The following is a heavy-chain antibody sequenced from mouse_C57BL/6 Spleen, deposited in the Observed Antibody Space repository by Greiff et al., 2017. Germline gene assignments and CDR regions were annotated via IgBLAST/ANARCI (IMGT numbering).Heavy chain of an antibody. CDR3: AAMVTTYYYAMDY. CDR2: ISSGSSTT. Sequence: EVQLVESGGGLVKPGGSLKLSCAASGFTFSDYGMHWVRQAPEKGLEWVAYISSGSSTTYYADTVQGRFTISRDTAYNTPFMQMTSLKSEDTAMDYCAAMVTTYYYAMDYWGQGTSVTVSS. CDR1: GFTFSDYG. V-gene: IGHV5-17*01. D-gene: IGHD2-2*01. J-gene: IGHJ4*01.